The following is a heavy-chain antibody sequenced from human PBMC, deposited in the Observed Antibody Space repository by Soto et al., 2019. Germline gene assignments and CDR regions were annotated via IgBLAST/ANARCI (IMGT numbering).Heavy chain of an antibody. CDR2: SRNQAQNYII. Sequence: EVQLVESGGGLVRPGGSLRLSCAASGFTFSDHYIDWVRQAPGKGLEWVGRSRNQAQNYIIEYAASVQGRFTISRDDSKNSLFLQMNSLKSEDTAVYYCARWTRGAYDYWGQGTLVTVSS. D-gene: IGHD3-10*01. CDR1: GFTFSDHY. V-gene: IGHV3-72*01. J-gene: IGHJ4*02. CDR3: ARWTRGAYDY.